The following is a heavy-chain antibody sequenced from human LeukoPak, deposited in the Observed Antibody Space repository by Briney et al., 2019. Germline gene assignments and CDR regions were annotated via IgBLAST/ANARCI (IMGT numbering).Heavy chain of an antibody. V-gene: IGHV4-59*01. Sequence: ASETLSLTCSVSGGSINSYYWSWIRQPPGKGLEWIGYISYSGTTNYNPSLKSRVTISVAPSKNQFSLKPRSVTAPDTAVYYCARDRGNYFDYWGQGTLVTVSS. J-gene: IGHJ4*02. CDR2: ISYSGTT. D-gene: IGHD6-13*01. CDR3: ARDRGNYFDY. CDR1: GGSINSYY.